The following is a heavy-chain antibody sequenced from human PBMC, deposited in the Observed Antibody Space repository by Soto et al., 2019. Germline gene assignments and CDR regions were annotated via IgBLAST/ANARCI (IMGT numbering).Heavy chain of an antibody. CDR3: AKAGSRYYDFWSGYNC. Sequence: GGSLRLSCAASGFTFSSYSMNWVRQAPGKGLEWVSYISSSSSSIYYADSVKGRFTISRDNSKDTLYLQVNSLRTEDTALYYCAKAGSRYYDFWSGYNCWGQGTLVTVSS. D-gene: IGHD3-3*01. CDR2: ISSSSSSI. J-gene: IGHJ4*02. V-gene: IGHV3-48*01. CDR1: GFTFSSYS.